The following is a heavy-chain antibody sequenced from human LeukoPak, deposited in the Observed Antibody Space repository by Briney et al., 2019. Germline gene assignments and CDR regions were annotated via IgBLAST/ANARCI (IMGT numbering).Heavy chain of an antibody. J-gene: IGHJ6*03. CDR1: GYTFTSYD. CDR2: ISVKLNSP. D-gene: IGHD3-22*01. Sequence: SVKLSCKASGYTFTSYDFTWVRQAPGQGLEWMGRISVKLNSPKYAQKLQGRVTMTTDTSTSTAYMELRSLRSDDTAVYFCARLAETHYYDSNGFYRGDYYDYMDVWGKGTTVT. V-gene: IGHV1-18*01. CDR3: ARLAETHYYDSNGFYRGDYYDYMDV.